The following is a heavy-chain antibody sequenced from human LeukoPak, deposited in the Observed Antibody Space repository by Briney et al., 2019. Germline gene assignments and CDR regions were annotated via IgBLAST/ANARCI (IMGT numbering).Heavy chain of an antibody. D-gene: IGHD3-9*01. CDR3: ARDGGFDWLQPHTTLDY. V-gene: IGHV3-30*02. CDR2: IRYDGSNK. J-gene: IGHJ4*02. CDR1: GFTFSSYG. Sequence: GGSLRLSRAASGFTFSSYGMHWVRQAPGKGLEWVAFIRYDGSNKYYADSVKGRFTISRDNSKNTLYLQMNSLRAEDTAVYYCARDGGFDWLQPHTTLDYWGQGTLVTVSS.